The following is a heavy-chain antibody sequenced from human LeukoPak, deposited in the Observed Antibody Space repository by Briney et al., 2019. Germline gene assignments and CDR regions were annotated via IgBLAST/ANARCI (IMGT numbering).Heavy chain of an antibody. J-gene: IGHJ5*02. D-gene: IGHD3-22*01. Sequence: ASVKVSCKASGNTFTGYGISWVRQAPGQGLEWMGWISAYNGNTNYAQKLQGRVTMTTDTSTSTAYMELRSLRSDDTAVYYCARGGSYYDSSGYYPPWDWFDPWGQGTLVTVSS. CDR3: ARGGSYYDSSGYYPPWDWFDP. V-gene: IGHV1-18*01. CDR1: GNTFTGYG. CDR2: ISAYNGNT.